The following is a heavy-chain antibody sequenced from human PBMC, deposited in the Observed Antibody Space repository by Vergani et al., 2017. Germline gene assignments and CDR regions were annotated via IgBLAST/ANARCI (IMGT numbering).Heavy chain of an antibody. V-gene: IGHV3-21*01. D-gene: IGHD6-19*01. CDR1: GFTFSSYS. CDR2: ISSSSSYI. J-gene: IGHJ4*02. CDR3: ARESVASPFDY. Sequence: EVQLVESGGGLVQPGRSLRLSCAASGFTFSSYSMNWVRQAPGKGLEWVSSISSSSSYIYYADSVKGRFTISRDNAKNSLYLQMNSLRAEDTAVYYCARESVASPFDYWGQGTLVTVSS.